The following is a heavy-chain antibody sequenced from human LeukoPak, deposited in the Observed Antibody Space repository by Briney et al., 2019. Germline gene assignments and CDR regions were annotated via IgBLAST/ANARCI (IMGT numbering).Heavy chain of an antibody. CDR3: AKEDFSRSSFDC. V-gene: IGHV3-11*01. CDR1: GFTFSDYY. J-gene: IGHJ4*02. Sequence: KPGGSMRLSCAASGFTFSDYYMSWIRQAPGKGLEWVSYISSSGSTIYYADSVKGRFTISRDNAKNSLYLQINSLRAEDMAFYYCAKEDFSRSSFDCWGQGTLVTVSS. D-gene: IGHD3-10*01. CDR2: ISSSGSTI.